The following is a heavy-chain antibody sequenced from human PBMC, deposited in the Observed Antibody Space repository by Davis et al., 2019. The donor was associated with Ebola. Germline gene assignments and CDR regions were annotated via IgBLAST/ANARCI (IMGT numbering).Heavy chain of an antibody. CDR2: FDPEDGET. Sequence: ASVKVSCKVSGYTLTELSMHWVRQAPGKGLEWMGGFDPEDGETIYAQKFQGRVTMTEGTSTDTAYMELSSLRSEDTAVYYCATGYCSSTSCVPYDYWGQGTLVTVSS. D-gene: IGHD2-2*01. V-gene: IGHV1-24*01. CDR1: GYTLTELS. J-gene: IGHJ4*02. CDR3: ATGYCSSTSCVPYDY.